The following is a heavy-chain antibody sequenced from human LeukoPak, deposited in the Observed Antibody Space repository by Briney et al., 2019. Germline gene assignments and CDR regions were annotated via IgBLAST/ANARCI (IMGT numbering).Heavy chain of an antibody. V-gene: IGHV4-31*03. CDR2: IYYSGST. D-gene: IGHD4-17*01. J-gene: IGHJ4*02. Sequence: SETLSLTCTVSGGSISSGGYYWSWIRQHPGKGLEWIGYIYYSGSTYYNPSLKSRVTISVDTSKNQFSLKLSSVTAADTAVYYCARGDGERTRFDYWGQGTLVTVSS. CDR3: ARGDGERTRFDY. CDR1: GGSISSGGYY.